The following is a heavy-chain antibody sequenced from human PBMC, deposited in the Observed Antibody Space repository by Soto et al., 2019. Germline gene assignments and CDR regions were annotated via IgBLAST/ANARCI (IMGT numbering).Heavy chain of an antibody. J-gene: IGHJ6*03. CDR2: ISSSGSTI. V-gene: IGHV3-11*01. Sequence: GGSLRLSGAASGFTFSGYYMSWIRQAPGKGLEWVSYISSSGSTIYYADSVKGRFTISRDNAKNSLYLQMNSLRAEDTAVYYCARTMVRGVMTLQHYYYMDVWGKGTTVTVSS. D-gene: IGHD3-10*01. CDR3: ARTMVRGVMTLQHYYYMDV. CDR1: GFTFSGYY.